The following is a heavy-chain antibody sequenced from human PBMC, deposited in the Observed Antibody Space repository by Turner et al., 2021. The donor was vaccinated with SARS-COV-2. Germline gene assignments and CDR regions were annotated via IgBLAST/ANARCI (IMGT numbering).Heavy chain of an antibody. Sequence: EVQLVESAGGLVQRGRPLRLSCTASGFPFSVYAMSWFRQTPGKGLEWVGFIRSKTYGGKTEYAASVSGRFTISRDDSKSIVSLQMNSLETEDTAVYYCTREGLVVYAFDIWGQGTMVTVSS. CDR3: TREGLVVYAFDI. CDR1: GFPFSVYA. CDR2: IRSKTYGGKT. V-gene: IGHV3-49*03. J-gene: IGHJ3*02. D-gene: IGHD3-16*02.